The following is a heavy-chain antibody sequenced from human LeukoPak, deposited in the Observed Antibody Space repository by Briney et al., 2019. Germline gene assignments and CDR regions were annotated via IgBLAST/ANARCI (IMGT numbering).Heavy chain of an antibody. J-gene: IGHJ4*02. CDR2: IDLDDDK. CDR3: ARTPPVAAAGSFDY. D-gene: IGHD6-13*01. Sequence: SGPTLVNPTQTLTLTCTFSGFSLSTSGMCVSWIRQPPGKALEWLARIDLDDDKYYSTSLKTRLTISMDTSKNQVVLTMTNMDPVDTATYYCARTPPVAAAGSFDYWGQGTLVTVSS. V-gene: IGHV2-70*11. CDR1: GFSLSTSGMC.